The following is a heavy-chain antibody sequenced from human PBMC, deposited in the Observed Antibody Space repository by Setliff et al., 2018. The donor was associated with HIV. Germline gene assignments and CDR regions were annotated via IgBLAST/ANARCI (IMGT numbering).Heavy chain of an antibody. V-gene: IGHV3-30*02. CDR2: LRFDGSNK. CDR1: GFTFSNYG. J-gene: IGHJ6*02. Sequence: PGGSLRLSCAAFGFTFSNYGMHWVRQAPGKGLEWVAFLRFDGSNKSYGDSVKGRFTISRDNSKNTLYVQMNSLRAEDTAVYYWAREYSSSWYSYYYYGMDVWGQGTTVTVSS. D-gene: IGHD6-13*01. CDR3: AREYSSSWYSYYYYGMDV.